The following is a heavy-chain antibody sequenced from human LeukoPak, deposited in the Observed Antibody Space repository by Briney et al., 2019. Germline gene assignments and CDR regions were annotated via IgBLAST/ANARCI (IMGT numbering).Heavy chain of an antibody. CDR1: GGSISSSNW. CDR2: IYHSGST. Sequence: PSGTLSLTCAVSGGSISSSNWWSWVRQPPGKGLEWIGEIYHSGSTNYNPSLKSRVTISVDKSKNQFSLKLSSVTTADTAVYYCARDVRFYDTSAYAYFDYWGQGTLVTVSS. V-gene: IGHV4-4*02. D-gene: IGHD3-22*01. J-gene: IGHJ4*02. CDR3: ARDVRFYDTSAYAYFDY.